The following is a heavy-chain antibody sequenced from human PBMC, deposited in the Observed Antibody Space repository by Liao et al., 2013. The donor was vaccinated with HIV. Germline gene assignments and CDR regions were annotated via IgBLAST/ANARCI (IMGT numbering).Heavy chain of an antibody. J-gene: IGHJ6*03. CDR3: AKAAGWPYNHYVDV. CDR1: GGSIETHY. Sequence: QVQLQESGPGLVRPSETLSLTCAVSGGSIETHYWSWIRQPPGKGLEWIAYLYYTGSANYNPSLKSRVTISLDTSKNHVSLNVTSVTPADTAVYYCAKAAGWPYNHYVDVWGKGTTVTVSS. CDR2: LYYTGSA. D-gene: IGHD1-14*01. V-gene: IGHV4-59*11.